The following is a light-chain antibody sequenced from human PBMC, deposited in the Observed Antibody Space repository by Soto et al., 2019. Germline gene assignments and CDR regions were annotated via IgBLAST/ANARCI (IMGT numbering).Light chain of an antibody. J-gene: IGKJ5*01. CDR2: DAS. CDR1: QSVSSSY. V-gene: IGKV3D-20*02. Sequence: EIVLTQSPATLSLSPGERATLSCGASQSVSSSYLAWCQQKPGLAPRLLIYDASNRATDIPARFSGSGSGTDFTLTISSLEPEDFAVYYCQQRSNWPPFTFGQGTRLEIK. CDR3: QQRSNWPPFT.